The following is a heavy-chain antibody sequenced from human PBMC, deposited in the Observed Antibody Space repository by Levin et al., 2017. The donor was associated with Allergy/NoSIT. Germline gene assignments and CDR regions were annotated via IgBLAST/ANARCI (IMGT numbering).Heavy chain of an antibody. CDR2: IYYSGST. V-gene: IGHV4-61*01. CDR1: GGSVSSGSYY. Sequence: PSETLSLTCTVSGGSVSSGSYYWSWIRQPPGKGLEWIGYIYYSGSTNYNPSLKSRVTISVDTSKNQFSLKLSSVTAADTAVYYCARDALSMVRGAKVDPKPSDYWGQGTLVTVSS. D-gene: IGHD3-10*01. CDR3: ARDALSMVRGAKVDPKPSDY. J-gene: IGHJ4*02.